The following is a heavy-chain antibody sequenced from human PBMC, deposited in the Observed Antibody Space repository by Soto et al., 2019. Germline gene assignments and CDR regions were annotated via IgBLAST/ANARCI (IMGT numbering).Heavy chain of an antibody. D-gene: IGHD6-13*01. CDR3: AREECVYSRSWTNWFYP. V-gene: IGHV1-18*01. J-gene: IGHJ5*02. CDR1: GYTFTSSG. CDR2: ISAYNGNT. Sequence: GASVKVSCKASGYTFTSSGISWVRHAPGQGIEWMGWISAYNGNTNYAQKLQGRVTMTTDTSTSTAYMELRSLRSDDTAVYYCAREECVYSRSWTNWFYPPGQRAPVPVS.